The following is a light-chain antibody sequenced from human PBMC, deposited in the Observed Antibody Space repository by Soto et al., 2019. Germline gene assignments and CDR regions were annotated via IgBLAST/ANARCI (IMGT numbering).Light chain of an antibody. V-gene: IGKV3-11*01. CDR2: GAS. CDR3: QQRSNWPRT. J-gene: IGKJ1*01. Sequence: EMLMTQSPATLSVSPGERATLSCRASQSVSSNLAWYQQKPGQAPRLLIYGASTRATGIPARFSGSGSGTDFTLTISSLEPEDFAVYYCQQRSNWPRTFGQGTKVDIK. CDR1: QSVSSN.